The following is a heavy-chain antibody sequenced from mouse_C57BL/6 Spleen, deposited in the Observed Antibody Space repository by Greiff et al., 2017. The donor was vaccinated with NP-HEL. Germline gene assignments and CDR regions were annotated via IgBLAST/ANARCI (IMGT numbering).Heavy chain of an antibody. V-gene: IGHV1-50*01. CDR2: IDPSDSYT. CDR3: ARRGPYGDGRYFDY. J-gene: IGHJ2*01. Sequence: VQLQQPGPELVQPWASVTLSCKASGYSFTSYWMQWVKQRPGQGLEWIGEIDPSDSYTNYIQKFTGQATLTVDTSSSTAYMLLSSLTYADAAVYYCARRGPYGDGRYFDYWGQGTTLTVSS. D-gene: IGHD1-1*01. CDR1: GYSFTSYW.